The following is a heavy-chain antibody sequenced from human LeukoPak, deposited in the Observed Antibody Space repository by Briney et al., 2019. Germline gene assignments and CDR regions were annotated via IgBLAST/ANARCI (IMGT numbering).Heavy chain of an antibody. CDR3: TTLYSHFWSGYSPFDF. V-gene: IGHV3-49*04. CDR1: GFTFGDYA. CDR2: IRSKAYGRKT. Sequence: GGSLRLSCTASGFTFGDYAMSWVRQAPGKGLEWVGFIRSKAYGRKTEYAASVKGIFTITRDDTISIDYLQMNSLKTEDTAVYYCTTLYSHFWSGYSPFDFWGQGTLVTVSS. J-gene: IGHJ4*02. D-gene: IGHD3-3*01.